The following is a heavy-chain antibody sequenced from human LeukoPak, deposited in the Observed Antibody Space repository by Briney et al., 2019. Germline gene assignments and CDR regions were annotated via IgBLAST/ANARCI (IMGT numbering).Heavy chain of an antibody. Sequence: PGGSLRLSCAASGFXLSNSWMHWVRQAPGKGLVWVSRIDPDGNTDYADSVKGRFTISRDNAKNTMYLQMNSLRAEDTAVYRCARDVRGPHDFWGQGTLVTVSS. CDR1: GFXLSNSW. V-gene: IGHV3-74*01. D-gene: IGHD2/OR15-2a*01. CDR3: ARDVRGPHDF. CDR2: IDPDGNT. J-gene: IGHJ4*02.